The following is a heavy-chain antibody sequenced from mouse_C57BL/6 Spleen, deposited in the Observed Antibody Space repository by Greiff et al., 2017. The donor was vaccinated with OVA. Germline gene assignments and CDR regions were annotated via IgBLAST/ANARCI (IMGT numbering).Heavy chain of an antibody. D-gene: IGHD2-3*01. CDR3: ARNPIYDGYYGYFDY. Sequence: VKLVESGPGLVAPSQSLSITCTVSGFSLTSYAISWVRQPPGKGLEWLGVIWTGGGTNYNSAPKSRLSISKDNSKSQVFLKMNSLQTDDTARYYCARNPIYDGYYGYFDYWGQGTTLTVSS. CDR2: IWTGGGT. CDR1: GFSLTSYA. J-gene: IGHJ2*01. V-gene: IGHV2-9-1*01.